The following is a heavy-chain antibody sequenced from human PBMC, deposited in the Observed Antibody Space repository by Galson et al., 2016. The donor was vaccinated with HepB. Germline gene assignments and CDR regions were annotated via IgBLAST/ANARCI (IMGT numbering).Heavy chain of an antibody. D-gene: IGHD5-18*01. CDR2: IYSGGST. Sequence: SLRLSCAASGFTVSNNYMSWVRQAPGKGLEWVSVIYSGGSTYYADSVKGRFTISRDNSKNTLYLQMNSLRAEDTAVYYCAKDIRSYGLFGRFAYWGQGTLVTVSS. CDR1: GFTVSNNY. V-gene: IGHV3-53*05. J-gene: IGHJ4*02. CDR3: AKDIRSYGLFGRFAY.